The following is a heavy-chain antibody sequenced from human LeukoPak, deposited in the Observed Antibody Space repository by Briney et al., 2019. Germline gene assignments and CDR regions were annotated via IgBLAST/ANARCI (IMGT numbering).Heavy chain of an antibody. V-gene: IGHV4-28*01. CDR3: ARIGPILGAAWVDY. CDR2: IFYAGST. J-gene: IGHJ4*02. Sequence: PSETLSLTCAVSSYSISSNHWWGWIRQPPGKGLEWIGYIFYAGSTYYNPSLKSRVTMSVDTSKNQFSLRLSSVTAVDTAVYYCARIGPILGAAWVDYWGQGTLVSVSS. CDR1: SYSISSNHW. D-gene: IGHD3-3*02.